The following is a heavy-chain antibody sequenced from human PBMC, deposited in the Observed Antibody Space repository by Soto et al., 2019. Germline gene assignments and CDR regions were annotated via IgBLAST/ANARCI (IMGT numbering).Heavy chain of an antibody. J-gene: IGHJ4*02. Sequence: GGSLRLSCAASGFTFSSYAMSWVRQAPGKGLEWVSAISGSGGSTYYADSVKGRFTISRDNSKNTLYLQMNSLRAEDTAVYYCAKAPTRITGTKVYYFDYWGQGTLVTVSS. CDR1: GFTFSSYA. V-gene: IGHV3-23*01. D-gene: IGHD1-20*01. CDR3: AKAPTRITGTKVYYFDY. CDR2: ISGSGGST.